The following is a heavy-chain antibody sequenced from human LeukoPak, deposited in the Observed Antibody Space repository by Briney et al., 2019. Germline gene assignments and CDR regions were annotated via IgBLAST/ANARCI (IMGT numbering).Heavy chain of an antibody. V-gene: IGHV4-59*01. J-gene: IGHJ6*02. Sequence: SETLSLTCTVPGGSICFYYWSWIRQSPGKGLEWIGYIYYSGTTNYNPSLKSRVTISVDTSKNQFSLQLSSVTAADTAVYYCAREDPQTTVPEGMDVWGQGTTVTVSS. CDR2: IYYSGTT. D-gene: IGHD4-17*01. CDR3: AREDPQTTVPEGMDV. CDR1: GGSICFYY.